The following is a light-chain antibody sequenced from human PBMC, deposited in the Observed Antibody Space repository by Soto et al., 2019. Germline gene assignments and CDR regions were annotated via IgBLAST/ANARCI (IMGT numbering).Light chain of an antibody. CDR3: QQYNNWPPAT. Sequence: EIAMTQSPATLSVSPGERATLSCRASQSVSSNLAWYQQKPGQAPRLLIYGASTRATGIPARFSGSGSGTEFTLTISSLQSEDFAVHYCQQYNNWPPATFGQGTKLEIK. V-gene: IGKV3-15*01. CDR1: QSVSSN. J-gene: IGKJ2*01. CDR2: GAS.